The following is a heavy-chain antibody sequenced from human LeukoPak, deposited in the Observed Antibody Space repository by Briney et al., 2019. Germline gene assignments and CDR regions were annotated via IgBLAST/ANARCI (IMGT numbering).Heavy chain of an antibody. CDR2: ISSSGSTI. CDR1: GFTFSDYY. V-gene: IGHV3-11*04. D-gene: IGHD3-3*01. Sequence: PGGSLRLSCAASGFTFSDYYMSWIRQAPGKGLEWVSYISSSGSTIYYADSVKGRFTISRDNAKNSLYLQMNSLRAEDTAVYYCARDAYDFWSGYHYFDYWGQGTLVTVSS. CDR3: ARDAYDFWSGYHYFDY. J-gene: IGHJ4*02.